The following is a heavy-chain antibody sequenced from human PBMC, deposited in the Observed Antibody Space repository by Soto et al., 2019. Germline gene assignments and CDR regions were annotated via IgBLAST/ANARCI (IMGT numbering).Heavy chain of an antibody. CDR2: VHHSWGS. J-gene: IGHJ6*02. V-gene: IGHV4-59*08. D-gene: IGHD3-10*01. Sequence: QVQLQESGPGLVKPSETLSLSCTVSGGSISSYYWSWFRQSPGKRMEWIGYVHHSWGSSYNPSLQLRVAISLDTSKTQFSLKVTSVTATGTAVYYCERQGFGPLHGLVDVWGQGTTVTVSS. CDR3: ERQGFGPLHGLVDV. CDR1: GGSISSYY.